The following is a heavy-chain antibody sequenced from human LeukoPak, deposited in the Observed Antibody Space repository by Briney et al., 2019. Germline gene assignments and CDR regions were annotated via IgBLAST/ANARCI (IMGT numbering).Heavy chain of an antibody. CDR3: ARKSGTYNGFDY. Sequence: GGSLRLSCAASGFTFSSYSMNWVRQTPGKGLEWVSSISSSSTYIYYADSVKGRFTISRDNSKNTLYLQMNTLRAEDTAVYYCARKSGTYNGFDYWGQGTLVTVSS. J-gene: IGHJ4*02. CDR1: GFTFSSYS. D-gene: IGHD1-26*01. V-gene: IGHV3-21*04. CDR2: ISSSSTYI.